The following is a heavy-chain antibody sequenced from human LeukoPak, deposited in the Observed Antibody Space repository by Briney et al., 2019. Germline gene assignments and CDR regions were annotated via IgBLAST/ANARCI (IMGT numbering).Heavy chain of an antibody. CDR1: GGSIRSHF. V-gene: IGHV4-59*11. D-gene: IGHD1-26*01. CDR2: IHYSGST. Sequence: SETLSLTCTVSGGSIRSHFWSWIRQPPGKGLEWIGYIHYSGSTNYNPSLKSRVTISVDTSKNQFSLKLSSVTAADTAVYYCARDGYSGSSLFDYWGQGTLVTVSS. CDR3: ARDGYSGSSLFDY. J-gene: IGHJ4*02.